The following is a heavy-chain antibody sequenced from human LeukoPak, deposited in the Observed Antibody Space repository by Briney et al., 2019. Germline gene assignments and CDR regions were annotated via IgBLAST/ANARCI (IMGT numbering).Heavy chain of an antibody. CDR1: GGPISSYY. J-gene: IGHJ3*02. D-gene: IGHD3-22*01. CDR3: ARGGYYDSRYAFDI. Sequence: SETLSLTCTVSGGPISSYYWSWIRQPPGKGLEWIGYIYYSGSTNYNPSLKSRVTISVDTSKNQFSLKLSSVTAADTAVYYCARGGYYDSRYAFDIWGQGTMVTVSS. CDR2: IYYSGST. V-gene: IGHV4-59*01.